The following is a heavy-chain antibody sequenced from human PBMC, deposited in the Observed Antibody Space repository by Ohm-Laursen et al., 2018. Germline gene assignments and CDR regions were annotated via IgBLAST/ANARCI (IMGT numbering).Heavy chain of an antibody. J-gene: IGHJ4*02. CDR2: ISGSGGST. D-gene: IGHD6-6*01. V-gene: IGHV3-23*01. Sequence: GSLRLTCAASGFTFSSYAMSWVRQAPGKGLEWVSAISGSGGSTYYADSVKGRFTISRDNSKNTLYLQMNSLRAEDTAVYYCAKGASSFVDQYYFDYWGQGTLLTVSS. CDR3: AKGASSFVDQYYFDY. CDR1: GFTFSSYA.